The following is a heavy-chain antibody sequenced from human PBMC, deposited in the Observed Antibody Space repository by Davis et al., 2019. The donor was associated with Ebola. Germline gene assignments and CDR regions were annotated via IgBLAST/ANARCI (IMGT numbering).Heavy chain of an antibody. Sequence: SETLSLTCTVSGGSVSSGSYYWSWIRQPPGKGLEWTGYIYYSGSTNYNPSLKSRVTISVDTSKNQFSLKLSSVTAADTAVYYCARGRRFNYYGMDVWGQGTTVTVSS. CDR3: ARGRRFNYYGMDV. V-gene: IGHV4-61*01. J-gene: IGHJ6*02. CDR2: IYYSGST. CDR1: GGSVSSGSYY. D-gene: IGHD5/OR15-5a*01.